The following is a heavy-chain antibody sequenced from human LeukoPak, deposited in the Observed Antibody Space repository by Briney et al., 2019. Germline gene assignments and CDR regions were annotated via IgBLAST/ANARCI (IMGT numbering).Heavy chain of an antibody. V-gene: IGHV3-30-3*01. D-gene: IGHD3-22*01. CDR3: AKDIYYYDSSGYSTSDY. Sequence: PGGSLRLSCAASGFTFSSYAMHWVRQAPGKGLEWVAFISYDGSNQYYPDSVQGRSTVSRDNSKNTLYLQMNSLRVEDTAVYYCAKDIYYYDSSGYSTSDYWGQGTLVTVSS. CDR1: GFTFSSYA. J-gene: IGHJ4*02. CDR2: ISYDGSNQ.